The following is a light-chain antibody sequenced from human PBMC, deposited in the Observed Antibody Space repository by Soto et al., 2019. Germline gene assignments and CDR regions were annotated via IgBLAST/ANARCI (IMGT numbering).Light chain of an antibody. V-gene: IGLV2-8*01. J-gene: IGLJ2*01. CDR2: EVT. Sequence: QSALTQPPSASGSPGQSVTISCTGTSSDVGGYNYVSWYQQHPGKAPKLIIYEVTKRPSGVPDRFSGSKSGNTASLTVSGLQAEDEADYYCSSYAGSNLLFGGGTQLTVL. CDR1: SSDVGGYNY. CDR3: SSYAGSNLL.